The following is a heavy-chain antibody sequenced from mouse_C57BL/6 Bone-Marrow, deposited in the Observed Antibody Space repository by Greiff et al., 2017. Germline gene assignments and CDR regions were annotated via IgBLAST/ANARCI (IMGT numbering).Heavy chain of an antibody. CDR3: ARSGGTTVVGDY. CDR1: GYTFTSYT. D-gene: IGHD1-1*01. J-gene: IGHJ2*01. V-gene: IGHV1-4*01. CDR2: INPSSGYN. Sequence: VKLVESGAELARPGASVKMSCKASGYTFTSYTMHWVKQRPGQGLEWIGYINPSSGYNKYNQKFKDKATLTADKSSSTAYMQLSSLTSEDSAVYYCARSGGTTVVGDYWGQGTTLTVSS.